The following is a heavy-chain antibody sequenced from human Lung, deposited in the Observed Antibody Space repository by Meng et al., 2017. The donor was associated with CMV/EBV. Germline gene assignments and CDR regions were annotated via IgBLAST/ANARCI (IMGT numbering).Heavy chain of an antibody. CDR2: IGHDGNNE. CDR3: GRDYVNSIDR. CDR1: GFTFGNYV. J-gene: IGHJ4*02. V-gene: IGHV3-30*02. D-gene: IGHD2/OR15-2a*01. Sequence: VAVVESGGGVVQPGGSLRLSCATSGFTFGNYVMHWVRQASGKGLEWLAFIGHDGNNEQYADSMKGRFTISRDNFNTVYLQMRSLRDEDTALYYCGRDYVNSIDRWGQGTLVTVSS.